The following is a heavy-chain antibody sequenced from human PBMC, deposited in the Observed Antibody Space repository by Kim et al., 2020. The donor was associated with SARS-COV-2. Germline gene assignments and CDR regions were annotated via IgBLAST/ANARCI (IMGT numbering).Heavy chain of an antibody. Sequence: GGSLRLSCAASGFTFSSYSMNWVRQAPGKGLEWVSSISSSSSYIYYADSVKGRFTISRDNAKNSLYLQMNSLRAEDTAVYYCARLRIAVAGSYDAFDIWGQGTMVTVSS. CDR1: GFTFSSYS. CDR3: ARLRIAVAGSYDAFDI. D-gene: IGHD6-19*01. CDR2: ISSSSSYI. V-gene: IGHV3-21*01. J-gene: IGHJ3*02.